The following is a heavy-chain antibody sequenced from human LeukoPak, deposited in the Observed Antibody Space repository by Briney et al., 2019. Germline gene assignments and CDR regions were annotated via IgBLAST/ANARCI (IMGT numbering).Heavy chain of an antibody. Sequence: SETLSLTCTVSGGSISSGSYYWSWIRQPAGKGLEWIGRIYTSGSTNYNPSLKSRVTISVDTSKNQFSLKLSSVTAADTAVYYCARDTAMVETLSYYYYYMDVWGKGTTVTISS. CDR2: IYTSGST. D-gene: IGHD5-18*01. CDR3: ARDTAMVETLSYYYYYMDV. J-gene: IGHJ6*03. CDR1: GGSISSGSYY. V-gene: IGHV4-61*02.